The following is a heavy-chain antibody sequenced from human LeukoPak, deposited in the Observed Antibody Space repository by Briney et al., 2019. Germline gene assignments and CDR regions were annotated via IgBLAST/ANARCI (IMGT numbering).Heavy chain of an antibody. D-gene: IGHD3-3*01. V-gene: IGHV3-30*04. J-gene: IGHJ1*01. CDR3: ASIGERYLQTEHYFHH. CDR1: GFTFSDYA. Sequence: GGSLRLSCAASGFTFSDYAMHWVRQAPGKGLEWVAIISYDESNKYYADSVKDRFTISRDNSKNTLYLQMISLRAEDTAVYYCASIGERYLQTEHYFHHWGQGTLVTVSS. CDR2: ISYDESNK.